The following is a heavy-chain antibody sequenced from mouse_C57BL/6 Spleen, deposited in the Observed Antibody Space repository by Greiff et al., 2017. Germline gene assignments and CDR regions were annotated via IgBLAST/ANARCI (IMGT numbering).Heavy chain of an antibody. V-gene: IGHV1-42*01. CDR1: GYSFTGYY. CDR3: ARKDYGSSPDFDY. Sequence: VQLQQSGPELVKPGASVKISCKASGYSFTGYYMNWVKQSPEKSLEWIGEINPSTGGTTSNQKFKAKATLTVDKSSSTAYMQLKSLTSEDSAVYYCARKDYGSSPDFDYWGQGTTLTVSS. J-gene: IGHJ2*01. CDR2: INPSTGGT. D-gene: IGHD1-1*01.